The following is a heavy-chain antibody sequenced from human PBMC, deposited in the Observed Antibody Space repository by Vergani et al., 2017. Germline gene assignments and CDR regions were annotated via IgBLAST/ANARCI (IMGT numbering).Heavy chain of an antibody. CDR2: INPNSGGT. D-gene: IGHD3-22*01. CDR3: AREAPDSSGYYGSKHKDY. V-gene: IGHV1-2*02. CDR1: GYTFTGYY. Sequence: QVQLVQSGAEVKKPGASVKVSCKASGYTFTGYYMHWVRQAPGQGLEWMGWINPNSGGTNYAQKFQGRVTMTRDTSISTAYMELSRQRSDDTAVYYCAREAPDSSGYYGSKHKDYWGQGTLVTVSS. J-gene: IGHJ4*02.